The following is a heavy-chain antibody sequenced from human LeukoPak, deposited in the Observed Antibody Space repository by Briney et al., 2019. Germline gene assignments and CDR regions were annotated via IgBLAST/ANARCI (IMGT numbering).Heavy chain of an antibody. CDR2: ISAYNGNT. CDR1: GYTFTSYG. J-gene: IGHJ6*03. D-gene: IGHD5-24*01. V-gene: IGHV1-18*01. CDR3: ARDGEMATITARYYYHMDV. Sequence: ASVKVSCKASGYTFTSYGISWVRQAPGQGLEWMGWISAYNGNTNYAQKLQGRVTMTTDTSTSTAYMELRSLRSDDTAVYYCARDGEMATITARYYYHMDVWGKGTTVTVSS.